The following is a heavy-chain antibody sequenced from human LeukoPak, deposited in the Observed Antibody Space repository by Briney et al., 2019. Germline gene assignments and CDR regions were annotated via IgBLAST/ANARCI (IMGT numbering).Heavy chain of an antibody. CDR3: ARHPDIVVVPAAIYFDY. V-gene: IGHV4-39*01. D-gene: IGHD2-2*01. J-gene: IGHJ4*02. Sequence: SETLSLTCTVSGGSISSYYWGWIRQPPGKGLEWIGSIYYSGSTYYNPSLKSRVTISVDTSKNQFSLKLSSVTVADTAVYYCARHPDIVVVPAAIYFDYWGQGTLVTVSS. CDR1: GGSISSYY. CDR2: IYYSGST.